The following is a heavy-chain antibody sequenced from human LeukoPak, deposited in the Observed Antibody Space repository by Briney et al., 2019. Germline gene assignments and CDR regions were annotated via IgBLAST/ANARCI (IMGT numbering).Heavy chain of an antibody. Sequence: GGSLRLSCAASGFTFSTYAMTWVRQAPGKGLEWVSVISNSGYSAYYTDSVKGRFTISRDNSENTLHLQMNNLRVEDTAVYYCAKVPSGNPLGNMDVWGKGTTVTVSS. CDR3: AKVPSGNPLGNMDV. J-gene: IGHJ6*03. D-gene: IGHD4-23*01. V-gene: IGHV3-23*01. CDR1: GFTFSTYA. CDR2: ISNSGYSA.